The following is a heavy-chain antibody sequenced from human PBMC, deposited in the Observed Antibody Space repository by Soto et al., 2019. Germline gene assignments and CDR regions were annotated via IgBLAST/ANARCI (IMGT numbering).Heavy chain of an antibody. CDR2: INHSGST. D-gene: IGHD6-19*01. J-gene: IGHJ4*02. CDR1: GGSFSGYY. V-gene: IGHV4-34*09. Sequence: SETLSLTCAVYGGSFSGYYWSWIRQPPGKGLEWIGEINHSGSTNYNPSLKSRVGISVDTSKNRFSLKLSSVTAADTAVYYCARGIPVSGSFDYWGQGTLVTVSS. CDR3: ARGIPVSGSFDY.